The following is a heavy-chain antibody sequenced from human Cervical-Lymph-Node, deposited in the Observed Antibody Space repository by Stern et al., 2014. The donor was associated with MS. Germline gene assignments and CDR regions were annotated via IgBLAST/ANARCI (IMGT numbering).Heavy chain of an antibody. V-gene: IGHV1-3*01. CDR1: GYTFTSYA. D-gene: IGHD6-13*01. CDR3: ARAPIAELAPTAYWHFDL. Sequence: QVQLVQSGAEVKKPGASVKVSCKASGYTFTSYAVHWVRQAPGQRPEWMGWINAGNGHTEYSQKLQGRVIITRDTSADTAYMELSSLRSEDTAVYFCARAPIAELAPTAYWHFDLWGRGTLVTVSS. J-gene: IGHJ2*01. CDR2: INAGNGHT.